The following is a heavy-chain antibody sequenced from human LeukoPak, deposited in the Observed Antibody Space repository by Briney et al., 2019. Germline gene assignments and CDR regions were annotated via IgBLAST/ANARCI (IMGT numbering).Heavy chain of an antibody. Sequence: ASVKVSCKASGYTFTSYDINWVRQATGQGLEWMGWMNPNSGNTGYAQKFQGRVTITRNTSISTAYMELSSLRSENTAVYCCARAPSGGNSYRFDYWGQGTLVTVSS. CDR1: GYTFTSYD. V-gene: IGHV1-8*03. CDR2: MNPNSGNT. CDR3: ARAPSGGNSYRFDY. D-gene: IGHD4-23*01. J-gene: IGHJ4*02.